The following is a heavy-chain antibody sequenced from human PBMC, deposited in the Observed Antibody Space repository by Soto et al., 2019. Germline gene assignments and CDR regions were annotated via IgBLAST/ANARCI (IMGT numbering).Heavy chain of an antibody. J-gene: IGHJ4*02. V-gene: IGHV3-30-3*01. CDR3: ARDAGSTLDY. CDR1: GFTFSSYA. Sequence: QVQLVESGGGVVQPGRSLRLSCAASGFTFSSYAMHWVRQAPGKGLEWVAVISYDGSNKYYAASVKGRFTSSRDNAKNTLYLQMNSLRAEDTAVYYCARDAGSTLDYWGQGTLVTVSS. CDR2: ISYDGSNK.